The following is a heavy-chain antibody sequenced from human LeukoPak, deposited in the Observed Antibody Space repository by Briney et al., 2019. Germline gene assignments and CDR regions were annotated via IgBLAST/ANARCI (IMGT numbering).Heavy chain of an antibody. CDR2: MTFSSGNT. V-gene: IGHV1-8*01. Sequence: ASVTVSFKGSGYTFTSYDINWVRQAAGQGVEWMGWMTFSSGNTGYAQKFQGRVTMTRNTYISTAYMELSILRTEDTAVYYCARAYGDYAAPTADIYWFDPWGQGTLVTVPS. D-gene: IGHD4-17*01. CDR1: GYTFTSYD. J-gene: IGHJ5*02. CDR3: ARAYGDYAAPTADIYWFDP.